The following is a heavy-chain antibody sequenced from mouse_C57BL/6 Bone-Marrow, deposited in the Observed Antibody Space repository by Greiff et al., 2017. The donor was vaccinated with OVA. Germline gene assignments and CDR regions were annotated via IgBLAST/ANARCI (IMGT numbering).Heavy chain of an antibody. Sequence: EVNLVESGGDLVKPGGSLKLSCAASGFTFSSYGMSWVRQTPDKRLEWVATISSGGSYTYYPDSVKGRFTISRDNAKNTLYLQMSSLKSEDTAMYYCARGGFYYGNYGWYFDVWGTGTTVTVSS. D-gene: IGHD2-1*01. V-gene: IGHV5-6*01. CDR1: GFTFSSYG. CDR2: ISSGGSYT. J-gene: IGHJ1*03. CDR3: ARGGFYYGNYGWYFDV.